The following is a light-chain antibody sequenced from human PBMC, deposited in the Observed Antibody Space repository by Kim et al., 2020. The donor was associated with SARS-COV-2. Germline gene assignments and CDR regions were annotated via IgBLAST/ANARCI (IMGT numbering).Light chain of an antibody. CDR2: NND. CDR1: SSNIRSNY. Sequence: GRRVTSSCSGDSSNIRSNYVYWYQQLPGTAPKPLIHNNDQRPSGVPDRFSGSKSGTSASLGISGLRSEDEADYYCAAWDASLSAWVFGGGTQLTVL. J-gene: IGLJ3*02. V-gene: IGLV1-47*02. CDR3: AAWDASLSAWV.